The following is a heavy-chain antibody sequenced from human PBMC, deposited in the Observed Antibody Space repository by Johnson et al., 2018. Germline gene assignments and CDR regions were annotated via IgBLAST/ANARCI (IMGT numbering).Heavy chain of an antibody. V-gene: IGHV3-30*18. CDR3: AKEGDNISYLSFDY. CDR2: ITSDGGTD. D-gene: IGHD3-16*01. Sequence: QVQLVESGGGVVQQGGSLRLSCAASGFTFSRHGMHWVRQVPGKGPEWVAVITSDGGTDYYAATVKGRFPIFRDNSRNTLTLQMNSLRPGDTALYYCAKEGDNISYLSFDYWGQGTLVTVSS. J-gene: IGHJ4*02. CDR1: GFTFSRHG.